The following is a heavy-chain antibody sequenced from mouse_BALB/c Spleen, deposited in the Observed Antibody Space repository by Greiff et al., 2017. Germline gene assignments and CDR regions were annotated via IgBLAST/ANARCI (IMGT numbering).Heavy chain of an antibody. Sequence: EVKVVESGGGLVKPGGSLKLSCAASGFTFSSYAMSWVRQSPEKRLEWVAEISSGGSYTYYPDTVTGRFTISRDNAKNTLYLEMSSLRSEDTAMYYCARDREVGFAYWGQGTLVTVSA. CDR3: ARDREVGFAY. J-gene: IGHJ3*01. V-gene: IGHV5-9-4*01. CDR1: GFTFSSYA. CDR2: ISSGGSYT.